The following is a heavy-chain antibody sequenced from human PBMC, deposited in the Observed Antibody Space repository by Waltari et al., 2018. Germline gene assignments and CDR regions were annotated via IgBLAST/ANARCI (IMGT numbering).Heavy chain of an antibody. J-gene: IGHJ3*02. Sequence: QLQLQESGPGLVKPSETLSLTCTVSGGSISSSSYYWGWIRQPPGKGLEWIGSIYYSGSTYYNPSLKSRVTISVDTSKNPFSLKLSSVTAADTAVYYCARQIMYYYDSSGFDAFDIWGQGTMVTVSS. CDR1: GGSISSSSYY. D-gene: IGHD3-22*01. CDR3: ARQIMYYYDSSGFDAFDI. V-gene: IGHV4-39*01. CDR2: IYYSGST.